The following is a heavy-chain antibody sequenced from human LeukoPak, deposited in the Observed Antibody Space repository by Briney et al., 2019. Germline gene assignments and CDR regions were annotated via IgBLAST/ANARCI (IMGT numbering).Heavy chain of an antibody. Sequence: SGGSLRLSCAASGFAFSNYAMSWVRQAPGKGLEWVSSLSGGGDSRYYVDSVMGRFTISRDNSKNTLYLQMNSLRAEDTAVYYCAKAVRSMVTGGGYFDSWGQGTLVTVSS. J-gene: IGHJ4*02. CDR1: GFAFSNYA. D-gene: IGHD3-10*01. CDR2: LSGGGDSR. CDR3: AKAVRSMVTGGGYFDS. V-gene: IGHV3-23*01.